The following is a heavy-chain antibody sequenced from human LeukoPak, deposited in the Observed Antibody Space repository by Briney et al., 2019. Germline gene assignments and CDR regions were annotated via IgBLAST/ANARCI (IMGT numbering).Heavy chain of an antibody. CDR3: ARDIVVVPAAMVSYFDY. J-gene: IGHJ4*02. V-gene: IGHV4-38-2*02. CDR1: GYSISSGYY. CDR2: IYHSGST. D-gene: IGHD2-2*01. Sequence: SETLSLTCAVSGYSISSGYYWGWIRQPPGKGLEWIGSIYHSGSTYYNPSVKSRVTISVDTSKNQFSLKLSSVTAADTAVYYCARDIVVVPAAMVSYFDYWGQGTLVTVSS.